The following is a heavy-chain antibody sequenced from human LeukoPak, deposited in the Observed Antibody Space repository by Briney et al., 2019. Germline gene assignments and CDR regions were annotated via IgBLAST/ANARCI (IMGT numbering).Heavy chain of an antibody. CDR2: IYNIGSS. Sequence: SETLSLTCTVSGASISSSTYYWGWIRQPPGKGLEWIGYIYNIGSSNYNPSLKSRVTISADTSKNQFSLKLNSVTAADTAVYYCARHSPSKVGFDYWGQGTLVAVSS. V-gene: IGHV4-61*05. CDR3: ARHSPSKVGFDY. CDR1: GASISSSTYY. J-gene: IGHJ4*02. D-gene: IGHD1-26*01.